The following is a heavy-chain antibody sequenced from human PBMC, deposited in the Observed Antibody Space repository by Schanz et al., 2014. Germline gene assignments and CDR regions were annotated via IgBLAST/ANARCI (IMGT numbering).Heavy chain of an antibody. CDR3: ARGYGDSPTDF. V-gene: IGHV1-46*01. Sequence: QVQLVQSGAEVKKPGASVKVSCKASGYTFTSDSMHWVRQAPGQGLEWMGMINPSGGSTTYAQKSQGRVPLTRDPSTSPVFMELSSLSSEDTAVYYCARGYGDSPTDFWGQGTLVTVSS. D-gene: IGHD4-17*01. CDR2: INPSGGST. J-gene: IGHJ4*02. CDR1: GYTFTSDS.